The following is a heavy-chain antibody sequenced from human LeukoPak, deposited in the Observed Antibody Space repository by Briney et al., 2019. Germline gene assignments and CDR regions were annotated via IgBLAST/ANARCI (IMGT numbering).Heavy chain of an antibody. Sequence: SVKVSCKASGGTFSSYTISWVRQAPGQGLEWMGRIIPVLGIADYAQKFQGRVTITADKSTSTAYMELSSLRSEDTAVYYCARDCSSTSCAPTPDAFDIWGQGTMVTVSS. J-gene: IGHJ3*02. CDR2: IIPVLGIA. D-gene: IGHD2-2*01. CDR1: GGTFSSYT. V-gene: IGHV1-69*04. CDR3: ARDCSSTSCAPTPDAFDI.